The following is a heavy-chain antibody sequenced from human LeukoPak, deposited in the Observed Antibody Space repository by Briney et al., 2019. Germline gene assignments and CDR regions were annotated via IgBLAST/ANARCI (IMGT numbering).Heavy chain of an antibody. CDR3: ARGVPKTTYYYYYMDV. CDR2: ISSSSNTI. Sequence: RPGGSLRLSCAASGFTFSSYSMNWVRQAPGKGLEWVSYISSSSNTIYYADSVKGLFTISRDNAKNSLYLQMNSLRAEDTAVYYCARGVPKTTYYYYYMDVWGKGTTVTVSS. CDR1: GFTFSSYS. D-gene: IGHD4-11*01. J-gene: IGHJ6*03. V-gene: IGHV3-48*01.